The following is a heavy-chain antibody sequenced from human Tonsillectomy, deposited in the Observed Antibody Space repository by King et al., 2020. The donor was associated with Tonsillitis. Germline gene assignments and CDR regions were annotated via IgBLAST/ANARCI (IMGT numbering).Heavy chain of an antibody. Sequence: QLVQSGAEAKKPGESLKISCEGSGYSFSNYWIIWVRQMPGKGLEWMGRIDPSDSYTNYSPSFQGHVTISVDKSISTAYLQWSSLQASDTAMYYCARHPRGTYSFWHFVLWGRGTLVTVSS. CDR1: GYSFSNYW. J-gene: IGHJ2*01. V-gene: IGHV5-10-1*03. D-gene: IGHD1-26*01. CDR3: ARHPRGTYSFWHFVL. CDR2: IDPSDSYT.